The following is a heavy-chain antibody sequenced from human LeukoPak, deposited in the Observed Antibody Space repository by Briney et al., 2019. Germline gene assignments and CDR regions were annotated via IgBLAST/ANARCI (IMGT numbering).Heavy chain of an antibody. CDR2: IGTRDSTR. D-gene: IGHD7-27*01. CDR3: ARATNWGFPLHMDV. V-gene: IGHV3-11*01. CDR1: GFTFTDYY. Sequence: KPGGSLRLSCAASGFTFTDYYMSWIRQAPGKGLECVSFIGTRDSTRYYADSVKGRFTISRDNAENSLYLQMNSLRAEDTAVYYCARATNWGFPLHMDVWGKGNTVTVSS. J-gene: IGHJ6*03.